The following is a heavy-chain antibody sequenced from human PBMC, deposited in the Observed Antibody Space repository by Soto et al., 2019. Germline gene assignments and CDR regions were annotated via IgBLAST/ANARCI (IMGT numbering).Heavy chain of an antibody. V-gene: IGHV4-4*07. J-gene: IGHJ5*02. CDR1: VASISGFY. D-gene: IGHD1-1*01. CDR3: VRDGTKTLRDWFDP. Sequence: QVQLQESGPGLVKPSETLSLTCTVSVASISGFYWSWLRKSAGKGLEWIGRIYATGTTDYNPSLTRRVMMSVDTSKKQFSLKLRSVTAADTAVYYCVRDGTKTLRDWFDPGGQGISVTVSS. CDR2: IYATGTT.